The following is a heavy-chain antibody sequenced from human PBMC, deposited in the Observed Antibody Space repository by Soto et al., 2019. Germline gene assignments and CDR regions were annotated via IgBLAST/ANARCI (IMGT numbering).Heavy chain of an antibody. CDR3: ATFSDV. CDR1: GYNFTNYL. Sequence: PGESLKISCKGSGYNFTNYLIIWVRQMPGKGLEWMGRIDPSDSYTKYSPSLQGHVTISADKSIGTAHLQWSRLKASDTAMYYCATFSDVWGQGTTVTVSS. V-gene: IGHV5-10-1*01. CDR2: IDPSDSYT. J-gene: IGHJ6*02.